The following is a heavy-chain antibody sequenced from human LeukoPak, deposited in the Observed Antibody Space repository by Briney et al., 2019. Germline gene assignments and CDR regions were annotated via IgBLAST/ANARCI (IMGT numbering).Heavy chain of an antibody. Sequence: AETLSLTCTVTGGSISSGDYYWSWLRQPPGKGLVWIASIYSGGMTFYSPSLKSRLTISADTSRNHFSLRLSSVTAADTALYFCSRHFDHPTAYYDSWGQGSLVTFSS. J-gene: IGHJ4*02. CDR3: SRHFDHPTAYYDS. CDR2: IYSGGMT. D-gene: IGHD1-14*01. V-gene: IGHV4-39*01. CDR1: GGSISSGDYY.